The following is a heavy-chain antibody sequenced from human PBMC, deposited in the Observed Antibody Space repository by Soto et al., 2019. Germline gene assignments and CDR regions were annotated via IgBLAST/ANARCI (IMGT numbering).Heavy chain of an antibody. CDR1: GGSISSGDYY. V-gene: IGHV4-30-4*01. D-gene: IGHD1-1*01. J-gene: IGHJ6*02. CDR2: IYYSGST. CDR3: AREGIDNWDGMDV. Sequence: RSLTCTVSGGSISSGDYYWSWIRQPPGKGLEWIGYIYYSGSTYYNPSLKSRVTISVDTSKNQFSLKLSSVTAADTAVYYCAREGIDNWDGMDVWGQGTTVTVSS.